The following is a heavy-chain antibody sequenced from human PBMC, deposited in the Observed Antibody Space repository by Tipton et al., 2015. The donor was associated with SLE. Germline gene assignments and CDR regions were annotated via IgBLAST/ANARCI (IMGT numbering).Heavy chain of an antibody. J-gene: IGHJ6*03. D-gene: IGHD6-6*01. V-gene: IGHV4-59*01. Sequence: TLSLTYTVSGGSISSYYWSWIRQPPGKGLEWIGYIYYSGSTNYNPSLKSRVTISVDTSKNQFSLKLSSVTAADTAVYYCARDYSSSSSYYYYYMDVWGKGTTVTVSS. CDR1: GGSISSYY. CDR2: IYYSGST. CDR3: ARDYSSSSSYYYYYMDV.